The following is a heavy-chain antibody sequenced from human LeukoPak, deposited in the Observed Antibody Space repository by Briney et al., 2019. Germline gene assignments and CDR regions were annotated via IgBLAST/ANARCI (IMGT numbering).Heavy chain of an antibody. CDR1: GFTFSSYS. J-gene: IGHJ3*02. Sequence: GGSLRLSCAASGFTFSSYSMNWVRQAPGKGLEWVSSISSSSSYIYYADSVKGRFTISRDNAKNSLYLQMNSLRAEDTAVYYCARDPLYYYGSEGAFDIWGQGTMVTVSS. CDR3: ARDPLYYYGSEGAFDI. V-gene: IGHV3-21*01. D-gene: IGHD3-10*01. CDR2: ISSSSSYI.